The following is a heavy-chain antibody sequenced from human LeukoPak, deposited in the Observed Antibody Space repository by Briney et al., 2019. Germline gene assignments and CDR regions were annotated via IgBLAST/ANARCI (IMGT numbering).Heavy chain of an antibody. Sequence: ASETLSLTCTVSGGSVSSGSYYWSWIRQPPGKGLEWIGYIYYSGSTNYNPSLKSRVTISVDTSKNQFSLKLSSVTAADTAVYYCARGRAYKYGPRHFFDYWGQGTLVTVSS. CDR3: ARGRAYKYGPRHFFDY. CDR1: GGSVSSGSYY. V-gene: IGHV4-61*01. CDR2: IYYSGST. D-gene: IGHD5-18*01. J-gene: IGHJ4*02.